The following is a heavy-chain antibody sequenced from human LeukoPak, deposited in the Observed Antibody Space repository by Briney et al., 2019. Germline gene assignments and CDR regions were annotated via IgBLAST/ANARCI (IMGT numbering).Heavy chain of an antibody. J-gene: IGHJ2*01. D-gene: IGHD6-13*01. V-gene: IGHV3-9*01. CDR2: ISWNSGSI. CDR3: AKDWGSSWYWYFDL. Sequence: PGRSLRLSCAASGFTFDDYAMHWVRQAPGKGLEWVSGISWNSGSIGYADSVKGRFTISRDNAKNSLYLQMNSLRAGDTALYYCAKDWGSSWYWYFDLWGRGTLVTVSS. CDR1: GFTFDDYA.